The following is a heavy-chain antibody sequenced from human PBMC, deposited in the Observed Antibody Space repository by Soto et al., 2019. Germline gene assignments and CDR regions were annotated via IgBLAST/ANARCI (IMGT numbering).Heavy chain of an antibody. J-gene: IGHJ6*02. Sequence: ASVKVSCKASGYTFTSYAMHWVRQAPGQRLEWMGWINAGNGNTKYSQKFQGRVTITRDTSASTAYMELSSLRSEDTAVYYCARETPFYCSSTSCYKHYYHYGMDVWGQGTTVTVS. D-gene: IGHD2-2*02. CDR1: GYTFTSYA. V-gene: IGHV1-3*01. CDR2: INAGNGNT. CDR3: ARETPFYCSSTSCYKHYYHYGMDV.